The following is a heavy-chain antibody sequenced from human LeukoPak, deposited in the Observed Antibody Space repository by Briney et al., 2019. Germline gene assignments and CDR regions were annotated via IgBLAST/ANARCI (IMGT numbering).Heavy chain of an antibody. V-gene: IGHV3-23*01. D-gene: IGHD3-10*01. J-gene: IGHJ4*02. CDR1: GFTFSSYA. Sequence: GGSLRLSCAASGFTFSSYAMSWVRQAPGKGLEWVSAISGSGGSTYYADSVKGRFTISRDNSKNTLYLQMNSLRAEDTAVYYCAKDDYGSGSYQSDYWGQGTLVTVSS. CDR2: ISGSGGST. CDR3: AKDDYGSGSYQSDY.